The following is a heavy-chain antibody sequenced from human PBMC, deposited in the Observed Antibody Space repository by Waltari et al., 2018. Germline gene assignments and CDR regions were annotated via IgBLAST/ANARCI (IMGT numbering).Heavy chain of an antibody. CDR1: GFTFSSYW. D-gene: IGHD1-26*01. CDR2: IKQDGSEK. CDR3: ASTLLGQGGWFDP. J-gene: IGHJ5*02. V-gene: IGHV3-7*01. Sequence: EVQLVESGGGLVQPGGSLRLSCAASGFTFSSYWMSWVRQAPGKGLEWVANIKQDGSEKYYVDSVKGRFTISRDNAKNSLYRQMNSLRAEDTAVYYGASTLLGQGGWFDPWGQGTLVTVSS.